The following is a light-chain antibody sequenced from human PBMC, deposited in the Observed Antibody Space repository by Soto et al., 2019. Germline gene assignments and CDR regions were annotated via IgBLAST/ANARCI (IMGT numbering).Light chain of an antibody. Sequence: EIVLTQSPGTLSLSSGERATLSCRASQSVRSNYLAWYQQKPGQAPRILIYGASSRATGIPDRFSGSGSGTDFTLTISRLEPEDFAVYYCEQYASSPLTFGGGTKVEIK. V-gene: IGKV3-20*01. CDR1: QSVRSNY. CDR3: EQYASSPLT. CDR2: GAS. J-gene: IGKJ4*01.